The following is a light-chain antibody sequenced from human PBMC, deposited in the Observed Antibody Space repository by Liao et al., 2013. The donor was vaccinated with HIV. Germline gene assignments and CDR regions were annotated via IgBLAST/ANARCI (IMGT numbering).Light chain of an antibody. V-gene: IGLV3-21*01. CDR1: NIGSQR. CDR3: QAWDTNVI. Sequence: SYVLTQPPSVSVAPGKTARITCGGNNIGSQRVHWYQQQPGQAPVVVIFYNNDRPSGIPERFSGSNSGNTATLTIRATQAVDEAAYYCQAWDTNVIFGGGTKLTVL. CDR2: YNN. J-gene: IGLJ2*01.